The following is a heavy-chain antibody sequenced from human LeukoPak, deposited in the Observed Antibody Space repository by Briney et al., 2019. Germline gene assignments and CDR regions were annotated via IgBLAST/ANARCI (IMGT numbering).Heavy chain of an antibody. J-gene: IGHJ5*02. V-gene: IGHV4-61*02. D-gene: IGHD3-10*01. CDR2: IYTSGST. CDR1: GGSISSGSYY. CDR3: ARESNYYGSGTGWFDP. Sequence: PSETLSLTCTVSGGSISSGSYYWSWIRQPAGKGLGWIGRIYTSGSTNYNPSLKSRVTISVDTSKNQLSLKLSSVTAADTAVYYCARESNYYGSGTGWFDPWGQGTLVTVSS.